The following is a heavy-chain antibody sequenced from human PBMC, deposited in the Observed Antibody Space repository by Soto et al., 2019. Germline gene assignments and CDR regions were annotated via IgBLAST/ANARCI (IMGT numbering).Heavy chain of an antibody. CDR2: IKSKTDGLTT. J-gene: IGHJ4*02. CDR1: GFTFSNAW. D-gene: IGHD7-27*01. CDR3: TNANWGFY. V-gene: IGHV3-15*07. Sequence: GGSLRLSCAASGFTFSNAWMNWVRQAPGKGLEWVGRIKSKTDGLTTDYAAPVKGRFTISRDDSKNTLYLQMNSLKTEDTAVYYCTNANWGFYWGQGTLVTVSS.